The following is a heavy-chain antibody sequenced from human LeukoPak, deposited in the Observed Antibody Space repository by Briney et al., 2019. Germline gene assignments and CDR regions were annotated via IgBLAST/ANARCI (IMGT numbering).Heavy chain of an antibody. J-gene: IGHJ5*02. Sequence: SETLSLTCENFVESLRGFYWTWVRQPPGKGLEWIGEINDSGTTNYNPSLKSRVTISIDTSKTQFSLELRSVTAADTAVYYCARGFFLGRAGWLDPWGQGTLVTVSS. D-gene: IGHD7-27*01. CDR2: INDSGTT. CDR3: ARGFFLGRAGWLDP. V-gene: IGHV4-34*01. CDR1: VESLRGFY.